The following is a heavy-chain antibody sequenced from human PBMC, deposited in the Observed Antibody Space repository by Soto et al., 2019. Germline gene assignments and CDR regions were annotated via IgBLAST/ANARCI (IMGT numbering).Heavy chain of an antibody. J-gene: IGHJ5*02. CDR3: ARGDIVVVVAASSFRFDP. CDR1: GYTFTGYY. V-gene: IGHV1-2*04. Sequence: QVQLVQSGAEVKKPGASVKVSCKASGYTFTGYYMHWVRQAPGQGLEWMGWINPNSGGTNYAQKFQGWVTMTRDTSISTAYMELSRLRSDDTAVYYCARGDIVVVVAASSFRFDPWGQGTLVTVSS. D-gene: IGHD2-15*01. CDR2: INPNSGGT.